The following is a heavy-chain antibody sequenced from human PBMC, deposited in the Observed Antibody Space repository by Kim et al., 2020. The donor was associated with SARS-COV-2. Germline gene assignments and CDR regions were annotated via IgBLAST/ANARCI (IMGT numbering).Heavy chain of an antibody. CDR2: INTNTGNP. V-gene: IGHV7-4-1*02. J-gene: IGHJ6*02. CDR1: GYTFTSYA. CDR3: AREGPLRYFDWLLSRYYYYGMDV. D-gene: IGHD3-9*01. Sequence: ASVKVSCKASGYTFTSYAMNWVRQAPGQGLEWMGWINTNTGNPTYAQGFTGRFVFSLDTSVSTAYLQISSLKAEDTAVYYCAREGPLRYFDWLLSRYYYYGMDVWGQGTTVTVSS.